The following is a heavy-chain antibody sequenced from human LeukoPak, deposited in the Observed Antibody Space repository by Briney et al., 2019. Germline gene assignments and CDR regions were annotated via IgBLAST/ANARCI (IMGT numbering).Heavy chain of an antibody. D-gene: IGHD2-2*01. J-gene: IGHJ4*02. V-gene: IGHV3-30*02. CDR2: IRYDGSNK. CDR1: GFTFSSYG. Sequence: GSLRLSCAASGFTFSSYGMHWVRQAPGKGLEWVAFIRYDGSNKYYADSVKGRFTISRDNSKNTLYLQMNSLRAEDTAVYYCAKDVVVVVPAASDYFDYWGRGTLVTVSS. CDR3: AKDVVVVVPAASDYFDY.